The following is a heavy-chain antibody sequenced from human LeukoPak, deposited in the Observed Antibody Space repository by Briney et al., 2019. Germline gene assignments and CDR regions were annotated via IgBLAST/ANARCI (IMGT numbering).Heavy chain of an antibody. CDR3: ARVRLSGYYYDWFDP. Sequence: SETLSLTCAVYDGSFSGYYWSWIRQPPGKGLEWIGEINHSGSTNYNPSLKSRVTISLDTSKSQFSLKVRYVTAADTAVYYCARVRLSGYYYDWFDPWGQGTLVTVSS. CDR2: INHSGST. D-gene: IGHD3-22*01. CDR1: DGSFSGYY. J-gene: IGHJ5*02. V-gene: IGHV4-34*01.